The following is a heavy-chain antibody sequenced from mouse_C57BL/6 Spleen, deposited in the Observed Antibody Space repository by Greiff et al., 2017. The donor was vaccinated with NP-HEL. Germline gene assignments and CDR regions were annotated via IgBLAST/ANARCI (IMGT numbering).Heavy chain of an antibody. Sequence: QVQLQQPGAELVRPGSSVKLSCKASGYTFTSYWMHWVKQRPIQGLEWIGNIYPSDSETHYNQKFKDKATLTVDKSSSTAYMQLSSLTSEDSAVYYCARSDYYGSTSYAMDYWGQGTSVTVSS. CDR1: GYTFTSYW. J-gene: IGHJ4*01. CDR2: IYPSDSET. V-gene: IGHV1-52*01. D-gene: IGHD1-1*01. CDR3: ARSDYYGSTSYAMDY.